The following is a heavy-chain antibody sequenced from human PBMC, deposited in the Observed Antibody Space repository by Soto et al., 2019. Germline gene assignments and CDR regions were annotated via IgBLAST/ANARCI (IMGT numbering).Heavy chain of an antibody. D-gene: IGHD6-19*01. V-gene: IGHV3-30-3*01. CDR2: ISYDGSNK. CDR1: GFTFSSYA. J-gene: IGHJ4*02. CDR3: ARVAVAGLFDY. Sequence: QVQLVDSGGGVVQPGRSLRLSCAASGFTFSSYAMHWVRQAPGKGLEWVAVISYDGSNKYYADSVKGRFTISRDNSKNTLYLQMNSLRAEDTAVYYCARVAVAGLFDYWGQGTLVTVSS.